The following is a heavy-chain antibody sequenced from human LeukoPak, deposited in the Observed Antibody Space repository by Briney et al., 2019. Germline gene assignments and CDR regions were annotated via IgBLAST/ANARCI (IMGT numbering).Heavy chain of an antibody. V-gene: IGHV3-30-3*01. D-gene: IGHD5-12*01. CDR3: ASWTHSGHEWQNGGAFDI. CDR2: IYDGGTK. J-gene: IGHJ3*02. Sequence: QSGGSLRLSCAASGFTVSDFTMHWVRQAPGKGLEWVAVIYDGGTKHYADSVKGRFTISRDNSNDAPYLQMNSLRAEDTAMYYCASWTHSGHEWQNGGAFDIWGQGTVVTVSA. CDR1: GFTVSDFT.